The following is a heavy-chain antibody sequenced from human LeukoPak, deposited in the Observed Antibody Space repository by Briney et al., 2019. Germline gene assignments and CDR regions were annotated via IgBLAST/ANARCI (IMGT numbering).Heavy chain of an antibody. CDR3: ARWPDAVATNYLLFHYMDV. V-gene: IGHV3-48*01. Sequence: GGSLRLSCEASGFSFSAYSLNWVRQAPGKGLEWISSISSGSSLINYADSVKGRFTISRDNAKNALYLQMSSLRVEDTALYYCARWPDAVATNYLLFHYMDVWGVGTAVTVS. CDR2: ISSGSSLI. D-gene: IGHD5-24*01. CDR1: GFSFSAYS. J-gene: IGHJ6*03.